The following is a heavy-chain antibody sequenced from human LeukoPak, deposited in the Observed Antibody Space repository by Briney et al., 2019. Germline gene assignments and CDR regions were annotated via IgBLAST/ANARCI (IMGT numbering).Heavy chain of an antibody. CDR2: IDYSGST. CDR3: ARDHDYVWGSYRPPFDY. Sequence: SETLSLTCTVSGGSISSSSHYWGWIRQPPGKGLERIGSIDYSGSTYYNPSLKSRVTISVDTSKNQFSLKLSSVTAADTAVYYCARDHDYVWGSYRPPFDYWGQGTLVTVSS. V-gene: IGHV4-39*07. D-gene: IGHD3-16*02. CDR1: GGSISSSSHY. J-gene: IGHJ4*02.